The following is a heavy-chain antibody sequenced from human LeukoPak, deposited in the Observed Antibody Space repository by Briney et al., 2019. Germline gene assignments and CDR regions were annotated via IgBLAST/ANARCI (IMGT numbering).Heavy chain of an antibody. Sequence: GGSLRLSCAASGFTFDDYAMHWVRQAPGKGLEWVSGISWNSGSIGYADSVKGRFTISRDNAKNSLYLQMNSLRAEDTALYYCAKALRGYRGFDYWGQGTLVTVSP. J-gene: IGHJ4*02. CDR1: GFTFDDYA. CDR2: ISWNSGSI. D-gene: IGHD5-18*01. V-gene: IGHV3-9*01. CDR3: AKALRGYRGFDY.